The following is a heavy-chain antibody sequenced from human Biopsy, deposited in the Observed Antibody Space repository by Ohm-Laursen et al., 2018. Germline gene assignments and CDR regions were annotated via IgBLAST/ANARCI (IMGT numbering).Heavy chain of an antibody. CDR3: ASAGYNPDWNFDL. V-gene: IGHV4-59*07. D-gene: IGHD5-24*01. CDR1: GGPIDSYY. J-gene: IGHJ2*01. CDR2: IYFTGRT. Sequence: SDTLSLTCTVSGGPIDSYYWIWIRQPPGKALEWIGYIYFTGRTSYNPSLKSRVTMSVNTSKKQFSLRLGSVTAADTAVYYCASAGYNPDWNFDLWGRGTRVTVSS.